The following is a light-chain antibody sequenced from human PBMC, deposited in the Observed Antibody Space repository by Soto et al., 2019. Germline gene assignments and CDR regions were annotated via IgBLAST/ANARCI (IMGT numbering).Light chain of an antibody. J-gene: IGLJ3*02. V-gene: IGLV1-44*01. CDR1: SSNIGRNS. Sequence: QSVLTQPPSASGTPGQRVTISCSGSSSNIGRNSVNWYQHLPGTAPKLLIYSYNQRPSGVPDRFSGSRSDTSASLAISGLQSEDEAEYYCTSWDDNLSGHVFGGGTQVTVL. CDR3: TSWDDNLSGHV. CDR2: SYN.